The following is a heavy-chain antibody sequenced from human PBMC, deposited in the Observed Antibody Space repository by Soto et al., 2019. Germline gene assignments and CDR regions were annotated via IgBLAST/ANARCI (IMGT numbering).Heavy chain of an antibody. D-gene: IGHD6-6*01. CDR2: IFPSGDS. CDR3: ARASRCKSEYECFAWLDF. J-gene: IGHJ4*02. Sequence: QVLLQESGPGLVKPSETLSLTCTVSGGSISSLYWAWIRQPAGKGLEWIGRIFPSGDSNYNPSLTSRVCMSLDTSKNQFSLTVSSVTAADTAVYYCARASRCKSEYECFAWLDFWGQGILVTVSS. V-gene: IGHV4-4*07. CDR1: GGSISSLY.